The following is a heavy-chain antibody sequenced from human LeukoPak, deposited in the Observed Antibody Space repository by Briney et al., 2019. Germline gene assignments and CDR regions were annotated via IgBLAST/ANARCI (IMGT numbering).Heavy chain of an antibody. Sequence: PSETLSLTCAVYGGSFSGYYWSWIRQPPGKGLEWIGEINHSGSTNYNPSLKSRVTISVDTSKNQFSLKLSSVTAADTAVYYCARDLLVKYFDLWGRGTLVTVSS. CDR1: GGSFSGYY. D-gene: IGHD4-23*01. V-gene: IGHV4-34*01. J-gene: IGHJ2*01. CDR3: ARDLLVKYFDL. CDR2: INHSGST.